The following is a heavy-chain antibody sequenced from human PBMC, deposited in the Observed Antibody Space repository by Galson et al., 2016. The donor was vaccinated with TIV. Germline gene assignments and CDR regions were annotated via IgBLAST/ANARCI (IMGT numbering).Heavy chain of an antibody. J-gene: IGHJ4*02. CDR2: IYGGGNDP. CDR3: AKFSGTYHNQYFFDY. Sequence: SLRLSCAASGFRFSSFAMGWVRQAPGKGLERVSGIYGGGNDPFTADSAKGRFTISRDNSKNIVYLQMNSLRAEDSAIYYCAKFSGTYHNQYFFDYWGQGTLVTVSS. CDR1: GFRFSSFA. V-gene: IGHV3-23*03. D-gene: IGHD5-12*01.